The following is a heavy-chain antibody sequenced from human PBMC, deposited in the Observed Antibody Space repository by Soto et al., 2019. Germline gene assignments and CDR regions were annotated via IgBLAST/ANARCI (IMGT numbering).Heavy chain of an antibody. CDR3: ARHRLYSSSWTPFDY. Sequence: GESLKISCKGSGYNFATYWTGWVRQTPGKGLEWIGITYPPNSDTKYSPSFEGQVTISAEKSINTAYLQWSSLTASDTAVYYCARHRLYSSSWTPFDYWGQGTLVTVSS. CDR1: GYNFATYW. V-gene: IGHV5-51*01. CDR2: TYPPNSDT. J-gene: IGHJ4*02. D-gene: IGHD2-2*01.